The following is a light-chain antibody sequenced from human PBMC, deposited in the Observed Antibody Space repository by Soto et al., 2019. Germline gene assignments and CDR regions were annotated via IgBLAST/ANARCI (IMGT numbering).Light chain of an antibody. Sequence: EIVLTQSPASLSLSPGEGATLSCRASQSVSDYLAWYQQKPGQAPRLLIYDTYKRVTGIPSRFSGSGSGTDFTLTISSLEPEDFALYFCQHRSKRFTITFGQETLLEIK. CDR1: QSVSDY. J-gene: IGKJ5*01. CDR2: DTY. CDR3: QHRSKRFTIT. V-gene: IGKV3-11*01.